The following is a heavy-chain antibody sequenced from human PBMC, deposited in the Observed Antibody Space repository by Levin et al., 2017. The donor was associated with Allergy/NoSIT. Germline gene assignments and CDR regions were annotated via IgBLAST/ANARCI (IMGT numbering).Heavy chain of an antibody. J-gene: IGHJ6*02. V-gene: IGHV3-30*18. Sequence: GGSLRLSCAASGFTFSSYGMHWVRQAPGKGLEWVAVISYDGSNKYYADSVKGRFTISRDNSKNTLYLQMNSLRAEDTAVYYCAKDRRNNWGWIYYYYGMDVWGQGTTVTVSS. CDR2: ISYDGSNK. D-gene: IGHD7-27*01. CDR3: AKDRRNNWGWIYYYYGMDV. CDR1: GFTFSSYG.